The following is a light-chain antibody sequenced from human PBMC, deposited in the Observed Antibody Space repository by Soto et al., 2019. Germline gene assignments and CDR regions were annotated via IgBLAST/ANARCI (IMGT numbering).Light chain of an antibody. V-gene: IGLV1-40*01. CDR1: SSNIGAGYD. Sequence: QAVVTQPPSVSGAPGQRVTISCTGSSSNIGAGYDVHWYQQLPGTAPKLLIYGNSNRPSGVPDRFSGSKSGTSASLAITGLQAEDEADYYCQSYDSSLIDVVFGGGTQLTVL. J-gene: IGLJ2*01. CDR2: GNS. CDR3: QSYDSSLIDVV.